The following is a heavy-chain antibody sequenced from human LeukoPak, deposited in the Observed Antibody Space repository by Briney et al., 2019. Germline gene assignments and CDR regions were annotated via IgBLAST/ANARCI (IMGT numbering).Heavy chain of an antibody. CDR1: GGSISSSSYY. V-gene: IGHV4-39*01. J-gene: IGHJ4*02. CDR3: ARLWRLEWLLRIRVFDC. D-gene: IGHD3-3*01. Sequence: SETLSLTCTVSGGSISSSSYYWGWIRQPPGKGLEWIGSIYYSGSTYYNPSLKSRVTISVDTSKNQFSLKLSSVTPADTAVYYCARLWRLEWLLRIRVFDCWGQGTLVTVSS. CDR2: IYYSGST.